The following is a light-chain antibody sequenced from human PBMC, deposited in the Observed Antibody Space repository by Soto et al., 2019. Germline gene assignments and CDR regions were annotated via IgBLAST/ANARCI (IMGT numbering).Light chain of an antibody. J-gene: IGKJ2*01. CDR3: QQSFTTPYT. Sequence: DIQMTQSPSSLSASVGGRVTITCRASQTIAMYVNWFQQKPGKAPKPLIYTTSSLQSGVPPRFSGSGSETDFTLTISRLQPEDSATYYCQQSFTTPYTLGQGTKVDLK. V-gene: IGKV1-39*01. CDR1: QTIAMY. CDR2: TTS.